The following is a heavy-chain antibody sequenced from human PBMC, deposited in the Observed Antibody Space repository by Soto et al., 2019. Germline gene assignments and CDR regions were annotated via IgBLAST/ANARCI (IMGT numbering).Heavy chain of an antibody. CDR3: ARWWFGEFFDY. V-gene: IGHV4-30-4*01. J-gene: IGHJ4*02. CDR1: GGSISSGDYY. CDR2: FDYKGST. Sequence: QVQLQESGPGLVKPSQTLSLTCTVSGGSISSGDYYWSWIRQPPGKGMEWIELFDYKGSTYYNPSLKRRVTISVDTSKNQLSLKLSSVTAAATAAYYCARWWFGEFFDYWGQGTLVTVSS. D-gene: IGHD3-10*01.